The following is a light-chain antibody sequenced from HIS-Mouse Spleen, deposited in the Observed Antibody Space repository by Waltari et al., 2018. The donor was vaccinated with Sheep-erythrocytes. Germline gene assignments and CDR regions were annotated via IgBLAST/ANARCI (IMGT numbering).Light chain of an antibody. CDR2: EGS. CDR3: CSYAGSSTPWV. Sequence: QSALTQPASVSGSPGQSITISCTGTSSDVGSYNLVSWYQQHPGKAPKLMIYEGSKRPPGVSTRFPGSKSGNTASLTISGLQAEDEADYYCCSYAGSSTPWVFGGGTKLTVL. CDR1: SSDVGSYNL. V-gene: IGLV2-23*01. J-gene: IGLJ3*02.